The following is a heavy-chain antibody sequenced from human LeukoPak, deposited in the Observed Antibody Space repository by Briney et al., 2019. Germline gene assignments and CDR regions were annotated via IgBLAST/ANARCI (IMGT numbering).Heavy chain of an antibody. CDR2: INPSGGST. Sequence: GASVKVSCKASGYTCTSYYMHWVRQAPGQGLEWMGIINPSGGSTSYAQKFQGRVTMTRDTSTSTVYMELSSLRSEDTAVYYCARGPVYYYDSSGYSLRYWGQGTLVTVSS. CDR3: ARGPVYYYDSSGYSLRY. CDR1: GYTCTSYY. V-gene: IGHV1-46*01. J-gene: IGHJ4*02. D-gene: IGHD3-22*01.